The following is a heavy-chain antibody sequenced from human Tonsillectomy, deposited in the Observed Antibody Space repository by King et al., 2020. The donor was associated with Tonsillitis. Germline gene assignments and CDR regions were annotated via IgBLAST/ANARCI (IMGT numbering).Heavy chain of an antibody. V-gene: IGHV4-31*03. Sequence: VQLQESGPGLVKPSQTLSLTCTVSGGSISSGDYYWSWIRQHPVKGLEWIGYIFYSGSTYYNPSLKSRLTISVDTSKNQFSLKLSSVTAADTAMYYCARERDYCTNSICYFMDYWGRGTLVTVSS. D-gene: IGHD2-2*01. CDR1: GGSISSGDYY. CDR2: IFYSGST. J-gene: IGHJ4*02. CDR3: ARERDYCTNSICYFMDY.